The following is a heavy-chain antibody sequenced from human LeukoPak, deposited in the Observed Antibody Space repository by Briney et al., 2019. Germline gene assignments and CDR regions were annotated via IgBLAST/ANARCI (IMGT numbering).Heavy chain of an antibody. J-gene: IGHJ4*02. CDR2: ISSSSYI. D-gene: IGHD2-2*01. CDR1: GFTFSSYS. CDR3: ARDFRDRIVPAAIEIGY. Sequence: GGSLRLSCAASGFTFSSYSMNWVRQAPGKGLEWVSSISSSSYIYYADSVKGRFTISRDNAKNSLYLQMNSLRAEDTAVYYCARDFRDRIVPAAIEIGYWGQGTLVTVSS. V-gene: IGHV3-21*01.